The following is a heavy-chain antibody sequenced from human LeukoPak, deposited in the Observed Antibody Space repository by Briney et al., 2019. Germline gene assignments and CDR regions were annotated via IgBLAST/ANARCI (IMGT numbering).Heavy chain of an antibody. CDR2: IYSGGST. D-gene: IGHD3-10*01. CDR3: ARDLFGDYLDY. J-gene: IGHJ4*02. V-gene: IGHV3-53*01. Sequence: GGSLRLSCAASGFTVSSSYMSWVRQAPGKGLEWVSVIYSGGSTYYADSVKGRFTISRDNSKNTLYLQMNSLRAEDTAVYYCARDLFGDYLDYWGQGTLVTVSS. CDR1: GFTVSSSY.